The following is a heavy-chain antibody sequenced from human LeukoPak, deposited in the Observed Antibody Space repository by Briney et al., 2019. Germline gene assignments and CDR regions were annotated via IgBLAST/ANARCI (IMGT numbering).Heavy chain of an antibody. J-gene: IGHJ3*02. CDR1: GFTFSSYE. Sequence: GGSLRLSCAASGFTFSSYEMNWVRQAPGKGLEWVSYISSSSSTIYYADSVKGRFTISRDNAKNSLYLQMNSLRAEDTAVYYCARDRMSYYYDSSGYSPDAFDIWGQGTMVTVSS. V-gene: IGHV3-48*03. D-gene: IGHD3-22*01. CDR3: ARDRMSYYYDSSGYSPDAFDI. CDR2: ISSSSSTI.